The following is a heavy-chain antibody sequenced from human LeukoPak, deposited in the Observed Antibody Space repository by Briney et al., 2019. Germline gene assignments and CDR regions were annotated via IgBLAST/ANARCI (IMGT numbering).Heavy chain of an antibody. CDR1: GFTFSSYG. Sequence: GGSLRLSCAASGFTFSSYGMHWVRQAPGKGLEWVAVIWYDGSNKYYADSVKGRFTISRDNSKNTLYLQMNSLRAEDTAVYYCASGDYYGLYYGMDVWGQGTTVTVSS. D-gene: IGHD3-10*01. CDR3: ASGDYYGLYYGMDV. CDR2: IWYDGSNK. J-gene: IGHJ6*02. V-gene: IGHV3-33*01.